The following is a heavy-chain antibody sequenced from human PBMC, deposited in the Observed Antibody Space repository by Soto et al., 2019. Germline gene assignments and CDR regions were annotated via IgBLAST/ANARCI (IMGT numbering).Heavy chain of an antibody. V-gene: IGHV2-5*02. CDR3: AHRNSRIDDGWVFDY. CDR1: GFSLSTSGVG. CDR2: IYWDDDK. J-gene: IGHJ4*02. Sequence: QITLKESGPTLMKPTQTLTLTCTFSGFSLSTSGVGVGWIRQPPGKALEWLALIYWDDDKRYSPSLKSRLTITKDTSKNQVVLTMTNMDPVDTATYYCAHRNSRIDDGWVFDYWGQGTLVTVSS. D-gene: IGHD1-26*01.